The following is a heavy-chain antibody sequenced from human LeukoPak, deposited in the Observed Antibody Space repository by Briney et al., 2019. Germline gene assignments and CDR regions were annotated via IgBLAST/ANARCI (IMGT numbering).Heavy chain of an antibody. CDR1: GFTFSHYW. V-gene: IGHV3-7*01. CDR2: IKQDGSEK. J-gene: IGHJ4*02. D-gene: IGHD5-24*01. Sequence: GGSLRLSCAASGFTFSHYWMSWVRQAPGKGLEWVANIKQDGSEKYYVDSVKGRFTISRDIAKNSSYLQMNSLRAEDTAVYYCARDCSWEECRDGYNSFDYWGQGTLVTVSS. CDR3: ARDCSWEECRDGYNSFDY.